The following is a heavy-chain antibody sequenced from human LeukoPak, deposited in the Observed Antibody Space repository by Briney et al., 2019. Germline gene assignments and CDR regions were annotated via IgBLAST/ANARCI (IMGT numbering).Heavy chain of an antibody. J-gene: IGHJ3*02. CDR2: IKQDGSEK. D-gene: IGHD3-16*02. CDR3: AREAHRWVGLNAFDI. CDR1: GFTFSSYW. Sequence: GGSLRLSCAASGFTFSSYWMSWVRQAPGKGLEWVANIKQDGSEKYYVDSVKGRFTISRDNAKNSLYLQMNSLRAEDTAVYYCAREAHRWVGLNAFDIWGQGTMVTVSS. V-gene: IGHV3-7*01.